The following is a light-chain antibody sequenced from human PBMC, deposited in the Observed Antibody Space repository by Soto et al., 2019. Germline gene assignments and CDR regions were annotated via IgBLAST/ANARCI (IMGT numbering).Light chain of an antibody. CDR3: MQGTHWPWT. Sequence: DAVMTQSPLSLPVALGRRAAISCRSSQSLVYSDGNSYLNWFQQRPGQSPXRLIYKASNRDPGVPDRFSGSGSGTDVTLKITRVEAEEVGVYSCMQGTHWPWTFGQGTRWIS. CDR1: QSLVYSDGNSY. V-gene: IGKV2-30*01. CDR2: KAS. J-gene: IGKJ1*01.